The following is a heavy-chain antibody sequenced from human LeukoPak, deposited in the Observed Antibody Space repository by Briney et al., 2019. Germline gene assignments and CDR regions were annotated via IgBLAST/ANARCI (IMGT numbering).Heavy chain of an antibody. CDR3: ARDSEGVPDY. D-gene: IGHD3-10*01. J-gene: IGHJ4*02. CDR2: IYHSGST. Sequence: SETLSLTCTVSGYSISSGYYWGWIRQPPGKGLEWIGSIYHSGSTYYNPSLKSRVTISVDTSKKEFSLKLSSVTAADTAVYYCARDSEGVPDYWGQGILVTVSS. CDR1: GYSISSGYY. V-gene: IGHV4-38-2*02.